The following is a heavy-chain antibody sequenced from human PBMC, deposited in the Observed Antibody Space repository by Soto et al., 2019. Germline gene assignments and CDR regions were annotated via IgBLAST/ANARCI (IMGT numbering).Heavy chain of an antibody. V-gene: IGHV4-59*12. Sequence: PSETLSLTCTVSGGSISSYYWSWIRQPPGKGLEWIGYIYYSGSTNYNPSLKSRVTISVDTSKNQFSLKLSSVTAADTAVYYCATDLVEAAAGIGSFYYGMDVWGQGTTVTVSS. CDR3: ATDLVEAAAGIGSFYYGMDV. CDR2: IYYSGST. D-gene: IGHD6-13*01. J-gene: IGHJ6*02. CDR1: GGSISSYY.